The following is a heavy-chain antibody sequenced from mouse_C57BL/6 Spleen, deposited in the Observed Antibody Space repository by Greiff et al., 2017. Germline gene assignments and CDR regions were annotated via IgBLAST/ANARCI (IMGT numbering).Heavy chain of an antibody. CDR2: ISSGGSYT. CDR1: GFTFSSYG. Sequence: DVMLVESGGDLVKPGGSLKLSCAASGFTFSSYGMSWVRQTPDKRLEWVATISSGGSYTYYPDSVKGRFTISRDNAKNTLYLQMSSLKSEDTAMYYCARHGAIVTTVVAPSYFDYWGQGTTLTVSS. J-gene: IGHJ2*01. D-gene: IGHD1-1*01. V-gene: IGHV5-6*02. CDR3: ARHGAIVTTVVAPSYFDY.